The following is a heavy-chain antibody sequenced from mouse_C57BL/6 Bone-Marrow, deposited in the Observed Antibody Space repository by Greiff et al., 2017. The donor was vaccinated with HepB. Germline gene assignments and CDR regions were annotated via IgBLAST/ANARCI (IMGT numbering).Heavy chain of an antibody. V-gene: IGHV14-4*01. CDR2: IDPENGDT. J-gene: IGHJ2*01. CDR3: TTFYDYYFDY. D-gene: IGHD2-4*01. Sequence: QLQQSGAELVRPGASVKLSCTASGFNIKDDYMHWVKQRPEQGLEWIGWIDPENGDTEYASKFQGKATITADTSSNTAYLQLSSLTSEDTAVYYCTTFYDYYFDYWGQGTTLTVSS. CDR1: GFNIKDDY.